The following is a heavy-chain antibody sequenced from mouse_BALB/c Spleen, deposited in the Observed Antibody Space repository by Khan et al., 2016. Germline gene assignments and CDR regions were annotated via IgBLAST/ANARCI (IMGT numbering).Heavy chain of an antibody. D-gene: IGHD2-1*01. Sequence: EVELVESGGGLVKPGGSLKLSCAASGFTFSDYYMYWVRQTPEKRLEWVATISDGGSYTYYPDSVKGRFTISRDNAKNNLYLQMSSLKSEDTAMYYCARDGNYWYVDVWGAGTTVTVSS. CDR2: ISDGGSYT. CDR1: GFTFSDYY. CDR3: ARDGNYWYVDV. V-gene: IGHV5-4*02. J-gene: IGHJ1*01.